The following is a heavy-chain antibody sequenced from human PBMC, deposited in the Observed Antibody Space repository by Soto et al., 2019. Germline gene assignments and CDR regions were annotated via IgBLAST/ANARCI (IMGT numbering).Heavy chain of an antibody. D-gene: IGHD6-13*01. CDR1: GFTFSSYG. J-gene: IGHJ4*02. V-gene: IGHV3-33*01. Sequence: QVQLVESGGGVVQPGRSPRLSCAASGFTFSSYGMHWVRQAPGKGLEWVAVIWYDGSNKYYADSVKGRFTISRDNSKNTLYLQMNSLRAEDTAVYYCARSGYSSSWYDYWGQGTLVTVSS. CDR3: ARSGYSSSWYDY. CDR2: IWYDGSNK.